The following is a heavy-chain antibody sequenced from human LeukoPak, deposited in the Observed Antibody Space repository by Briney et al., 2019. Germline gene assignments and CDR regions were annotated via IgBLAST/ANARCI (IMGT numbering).Heavy chain of an antibody. J-gene: IGHJ2*01. D-gene: IGHD4-17*01. Sequence: GESLKISCKGSGYSFTSYWIAWVRQMPGKGLELMGIIYPGDSNTKYSPSFQGQVTISADKSFTPAYLQWASLKAADSAMYYCARQTTLSRGWYFDLWGLGTLVTVSS. V-gene: IGHV5-51*01. CDR2: IYPGDSNT. CDR1: GYSFTSYW. CDR3: ARQTTLSRGWYFDL.